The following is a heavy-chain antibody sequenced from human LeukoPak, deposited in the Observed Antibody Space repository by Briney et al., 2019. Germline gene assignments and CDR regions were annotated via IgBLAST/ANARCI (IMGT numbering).Heavy chain of an antibody. CDR1: GFTFSSYA. D-gene: IGHD4-17*01. V-gene: IGHV3-23*01. Sequence: GGSLRLSCAASGFTFSSYAMSWVRQAPGKVLEWVSAISGSGGSTYYADSVKGRFTISRDNAKNSLFLQMSSLRAEDTAVYYCAREGLRDAFDIWGQGTMVTVSS. J-gene: IGHJ3*02. CDR2: ISGSGGST. CDR3: AREGLRDAFDI.